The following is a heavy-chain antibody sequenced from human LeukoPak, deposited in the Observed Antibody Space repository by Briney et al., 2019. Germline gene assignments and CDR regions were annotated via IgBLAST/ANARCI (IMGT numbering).Heavy chain of an antibody. CDR3: AKDPKPAYYYDSSGYGSPDY. J-gene: IGHJ4*02. CDR1: GFTFSSYG. Sequence: GGSLRLSCAASGFTFSSYGMHWVCQAPGKGLEWVAVISYDGSNKYYADSVKGRFTISRDNSKNTLYLQMNSLRAEDTAVYYCAKDPKPAYYYDSSGYGSPDYWGQGTLVTVSS. D-gene: IGHD3-22*01. CDR2: ISYDGSNK. V-gene: IGHV3-30*18.